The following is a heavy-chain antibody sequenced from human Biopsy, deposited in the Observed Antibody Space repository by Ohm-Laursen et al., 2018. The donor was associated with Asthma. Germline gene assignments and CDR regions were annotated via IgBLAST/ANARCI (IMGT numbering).Heavy chain of an antibody. CDR2: ISGSGDST. CDR1: GFTFSSYA. J-gene: IGHJ1*01. D-gene: IGHD4-17*01. CDR3: AKGHGDYVFPYFQH. V-gene: IGHV3-23*01. Sequence: SLRLSCSASGFTFSSYAMSWVRQPPGKGLEWVSTISGSGDSTYYADSVKGRFTISRDNSKNTLYLQMNSLRAEDTAVYYCAKGHGDYVFPYFQHWGQGTLVTVSS.